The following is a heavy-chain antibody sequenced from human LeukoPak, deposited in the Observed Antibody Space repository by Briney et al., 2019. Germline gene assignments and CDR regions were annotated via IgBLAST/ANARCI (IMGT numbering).Heavy chain of an antibody. CDR1: GYTFTSYG. CDR3: ARDLGTGNSGSLADY. J-gene: IGHJ4*02. CDR2: ISAYNGNT. Sequence: GASVKVSCKASGYTFTSYGISWVRQAPGQGLEWMGWISAYNGNTNYAQKLQGRVTMTTDTSTSTAYMEMRSLRSADTAVYYCARDLGTGNSGSLADYWGRGTLVTVSS. V-gene: IGHV1-18*01. D-gene: IGHD3-10*01.